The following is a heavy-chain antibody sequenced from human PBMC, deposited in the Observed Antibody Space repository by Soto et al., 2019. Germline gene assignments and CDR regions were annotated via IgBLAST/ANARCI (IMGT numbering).Heavy chain of an antibody. CDR2: ISYDGSNK. D-gene: IGHD6-6*01. J-gene: IGHJ6*03. V-gene: IGHV3-30*03. CDR3: ARTTYSSSSWPYYYYMDV. CDR1: GFTFSSYG. Sequence: GGSLRLSCAASGFTFSSYGMHWVRQAPGKGLEWVAVISYDGSNKYYADSVKGRFTISRDNSKNTLYLQMNSLRAEDTAVYYCARTTYSSSSWPYYYYMDVWGKGTTVTVSS.